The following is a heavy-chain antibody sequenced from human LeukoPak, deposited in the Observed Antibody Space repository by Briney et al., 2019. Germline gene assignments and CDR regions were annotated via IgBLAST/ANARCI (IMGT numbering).Heavy chain of an antibody. CDR3: ARGEGMIAHYYFDY. D-gene: IGHD3-22*01. Sequence: GGSLRLSCAASGFTLSYYWMSWVRQAPGKGLEWVANIKQDGSETYYVDSVKGRFTISRDNAKNSLYLQMDSLRAEDTAVYYCARGEGMIAHYYFDYWGQGTLVTVSS. CDR2: IKQDGSET. CDR1: GFTLSYYW. J-gene: IGHJ4*02. V-gene: IGHV3-7*01.